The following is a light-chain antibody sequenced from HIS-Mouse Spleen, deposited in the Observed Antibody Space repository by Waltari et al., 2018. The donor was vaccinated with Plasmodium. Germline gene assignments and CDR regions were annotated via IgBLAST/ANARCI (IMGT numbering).Light chain of an antibody. CDR3: YSTDSSGNHRV. V-gene: IGLV3-10*01. Sequence: SYELTQPPSVSVSPGQTARITCAGDALPKKYAYGYQQKSGQAPWLVIYEDSKRPSGIPERFSGSSSGTMATLTISGAQVEDEADYYCYSTDSSGNHRVFGGGTKLTVL. CDR2: EDS. CDR1: ALPKKY. J-gene: IGLJ3*02.